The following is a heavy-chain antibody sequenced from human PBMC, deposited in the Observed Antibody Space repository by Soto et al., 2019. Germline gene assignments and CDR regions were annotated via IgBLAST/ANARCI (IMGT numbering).Heavy chain of an antibody. CDR2: ISAYNGNT. J-gene: IGHJ3*02. D-gene: IGHD2-2*01. CDR3: ARHDASSSYGSDAFDI. CDR1: GYTFTSYG. Sequence: GASVKVSCKASGYTFTSYGISWVRQAPGQGLEWMGWISAYNGNTNYAQKLQGRVTMTTDTSTSTAYMELRSLRSDDTAVYYCARHDASSSYGSDAFDIWGQGTMVTVSS. V-gene: IGHV1-18*04.